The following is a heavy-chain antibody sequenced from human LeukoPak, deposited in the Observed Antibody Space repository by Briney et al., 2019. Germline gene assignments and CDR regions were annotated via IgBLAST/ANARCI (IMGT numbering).Heavy chain of an antibody. CDR2: ISISGTKT. CDR1: EFDFSTHA. J-gene: IGHJ6*02. CDR3: AREIGDYDFWSGTRGNGMDV. Sequence: GGSLRLSCAASEFDFSTHAMTWVRQPPGKGLEWVSAISISGTKTYYADSVKGRFTISRDNSKNTLYLQMNSLRAEDTAVYYCAREIGDYDFWSGTRGNGMDVWGQGTTVTVSS. V-gene: IGHV3-23*01. D-gene: IGHD3-3*01.